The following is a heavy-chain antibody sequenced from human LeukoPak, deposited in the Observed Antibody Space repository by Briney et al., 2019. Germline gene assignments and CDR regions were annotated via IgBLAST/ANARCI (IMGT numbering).Heavy chain of an antibody. Sequence: SETLSLTCTVSGGSFSSYYWSWIRQPPGKGLEWIGYIYYSGSTNYNPSLKSRITMSVDTSKNQFSLTLSSVTAADTAVYYCARVITVRGVIFDYWGQGTLVTVSS. CDR2: IYYSGST. J-gene: IGHJ4*02. CDR3: ARVITVRGVIFDY. V-gene: IGHV4-59*01. D-gene: IGHD3-16*01. CDR1: GGSFSSYY.